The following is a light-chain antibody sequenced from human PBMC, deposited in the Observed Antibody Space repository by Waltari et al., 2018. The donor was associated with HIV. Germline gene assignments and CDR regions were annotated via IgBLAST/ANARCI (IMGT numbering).Light chain of an antibody. J-gene: IGKJ4*01. V-gene: IGKV4-1*01. CDR1: QSLFYRPDNRNY. CDR3: QQYYSSPLT. Sequence: DIVVTQSPVSLAVSLGERATIKCKSSQSLFYRPDNRNYLSWYQKKPGKHPKLLISWASTRESGVPDRFTGGGSGTDFTLNISNLQAEDVAVYYCQQYYSSPLTFGGGTRIEIK. CDR2: WAS.